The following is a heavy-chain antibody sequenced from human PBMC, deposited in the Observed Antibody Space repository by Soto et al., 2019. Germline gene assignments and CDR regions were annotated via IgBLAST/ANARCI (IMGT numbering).Heavy chain of an antibody. CDR2: ISSGGAVS. V-gene: IGHV3-11*01. D-gene: IGHD1-1*01. CDR3: ARRLTGRTTGDWFDP. J-gene: IGHJ5*02. CDR1: GCVFSDYY. Sequence: VQLVESGGGLVKPGGSLRLSCAASGCVFSDYYMTWIRQAPGKALEWVSDISSGGAVSNFADSVRGRFTISRDNTNNSLYLQMNNLRAEDTAIYYCARRLTGRTTGDWFDPWGQGTLVTVSS.